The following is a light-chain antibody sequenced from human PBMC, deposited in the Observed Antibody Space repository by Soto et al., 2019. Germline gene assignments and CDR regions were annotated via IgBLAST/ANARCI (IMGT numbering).Light chain of an antibody. CDR1: QSVRTN. CDR2: AAS. Sequence: EVVVTQSPATLSVSLGGRATLSCRASQSVRTNLAWYQQKPGQAPRLLIYAASTRATGVPARFSGSGSGTEFTLTITSLQSEDFAVYYCRQYNNWPPLTFGGGTKLEVK. CDR3: RQYNNWPPLT. J-gene: IGKJ4*01. V-gene: IGKV3-15*01.